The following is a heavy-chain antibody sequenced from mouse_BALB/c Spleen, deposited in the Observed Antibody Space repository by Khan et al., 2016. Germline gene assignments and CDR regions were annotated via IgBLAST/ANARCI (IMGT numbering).Heavy chain of an antibody. V-gene: IGHV1-15*01. CDR1: GYTFTDYE. CDR3: TRWIIYSGNPRLDY. Sequence: QVQLKESGAELVRPGASVTLSCKASGYTFTDYEMHWVKQTPVHGLEWIGSIDPETGGTAYNQKFEGKATLTADKSSNTAYMELRSLTSEDSAVYYCTRWIIYSGNPRLDYWGQGTTLTVSS. CDR2: IDPETGGT. J-gene: IGHJ2*01. D-gene: IGHD2-1*01.